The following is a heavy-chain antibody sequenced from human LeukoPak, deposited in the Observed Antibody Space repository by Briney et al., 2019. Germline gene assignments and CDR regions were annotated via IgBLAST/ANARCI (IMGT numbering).Heavy chain of an antibody. J-gene: IGHJ4*02. CDR2: INPNSGGT. CDR1: EYTFTGYY. V-gene: IGHV1-2*02. Sequence: ASVKVSCKASEYTFTGYYMHWVRQAPGQGLEWMGWINPNSGGTNYAQKFQGRVTMTRDTSISTAYMELSRLRSDDTAVYYCARILDFAMYYFDYWGQGTLVTVSS. CDR3: ARILDFAMYYFDY. D-gene: IGHD3/OR15-3a*01.